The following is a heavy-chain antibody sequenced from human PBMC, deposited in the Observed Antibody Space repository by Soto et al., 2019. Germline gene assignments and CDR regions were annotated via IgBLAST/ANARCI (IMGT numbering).Heavy chain of an antibody. V-gene: IGHV3-53*04. D-gene: IGHD5-12*01. CDR1: GFTVSSNY. CDR3: ARDHRYSGYNYYMDV. J-gene: IGHJ6*03. Sequence: EVQLVESGGGLVQPGGSLRLSCAASGFTVSSNYMSWVRQAPGKGLEWVSVIYSGGSTYYADSVKGRFTISRHNSKNTLYLQINSLRAEDTAVYYCARDHRYSGYNYYMDVWGKGTTVTVSS. CDR2: IYSGGST.